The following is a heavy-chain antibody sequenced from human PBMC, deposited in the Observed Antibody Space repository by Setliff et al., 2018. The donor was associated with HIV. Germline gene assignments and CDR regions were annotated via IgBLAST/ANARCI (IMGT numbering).Heavy chain of an antibody. Sequence: SETLSLTCTVSGGSISSSSSYWGWIRQPPGKGLEWIGSLRPSGNTYYNPSLKSRVTISVDTSKNQFSLSLSSVTAADTAVYYCARHGAFYYYYYMDVWGKGTTVTVSS. CDR3: ARHGAFYYYYYMDV. CDR2: LRPSGNT. J-gene: IGHJ6*03. V-gene: IGHV4-39*01. CDR1: GGSISSSSSY.